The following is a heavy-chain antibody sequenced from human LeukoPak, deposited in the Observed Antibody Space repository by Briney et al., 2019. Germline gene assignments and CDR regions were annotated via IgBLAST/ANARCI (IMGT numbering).Heavy chain of an antibody. CDR1: GFTFSKFW. CDR2: IKQDGSEK. V-gene: IGHV3-7*03. Sequence: GGSLRLSCAASGFTFSKFWMIWVRQAPGKGVEWVANIKQDGSEKSYVDSVKGRFTISRDNTKNSLYLQMSSLRVDDTAVYYCARGSGHDRVYYYGMDVWGQGTTVIVSS. CDR3: ARGSGHDRVYYYGMDV. D-gene: IGHD5-12*01. J-gene: IGHJ6*02.